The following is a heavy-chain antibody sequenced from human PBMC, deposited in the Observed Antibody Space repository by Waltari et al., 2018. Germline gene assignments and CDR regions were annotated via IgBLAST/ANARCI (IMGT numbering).Heavy chain of an antibody. CDR3: AKGPDGLTDLFDY. D-gene: IGHD5-12*01. Sequence: QVQLVESGGGVVQPGGSLRLSCAASGFTFSSYGMHWVSQAPGKGLEWGAFIRYNGSNKYYADSVKGLFTISRDNSKNTLYLQMNSLRAEDTAVYYCAKGPDGLTDLFDYWGQGTLVTVSS. J-gene: IGHJ4*02. CDR2: IRYNGSNK. V-gene: IGHV3-30*02. CDR1: GFTFSSYG.